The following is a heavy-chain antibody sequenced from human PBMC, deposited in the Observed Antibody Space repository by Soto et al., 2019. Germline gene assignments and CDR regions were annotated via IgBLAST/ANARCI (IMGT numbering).Heavy chain of an antibody. Sequence: QVQLQQWGAGLLKSSETLSLTCAVYGGSFSGYYWNWLRQPPGEGLEWIGKIDQSGSTNYNPSLRNRVPMIVETCSTPFCLKRSSVTVRDTAVDYCAGGGDPVVRGVMIWFDPWGQGTLFAVSS. CDR2: IDQSGST. V-gene: IGHV4-34*01. D-gene: IGHD3-10*01. J-gene: IGHJ5*02. CDR3: AGGGDPVVRGVMIWFDP. CDR1: GGSFSGYY.